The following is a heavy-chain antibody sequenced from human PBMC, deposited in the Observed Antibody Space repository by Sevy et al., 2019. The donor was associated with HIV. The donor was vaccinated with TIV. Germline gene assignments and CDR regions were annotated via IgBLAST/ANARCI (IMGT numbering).Heavy chain of an antibody. V-gene: IGHV3-11*01. D-gene: IGHD3-22*01. J-gene: IGHJ3*02. CDR2: ISSSGSTI. CDR1: GFTFSDYY. Sequence: GGSLRLSCAASGFTFSDYYMSWIRQAPGKGLEWVSYISSSGSTIYYADSVKGRFTISRDNAKNSLYLQMNSLRAEDTAVYYCATIKYDSSDDAFDIWGQGTMVTVSS. CDR3: ATIKYDSSDDAFDI.